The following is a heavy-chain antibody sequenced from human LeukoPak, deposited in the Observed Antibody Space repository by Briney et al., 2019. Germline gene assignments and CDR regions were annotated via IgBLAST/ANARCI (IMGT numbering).Heavy chain of an antibody. CDR3: VAVREWLVKY. CDR1: GFTFTDYY. D-gene: IGHD6-19*01. J-gene: IGHJ4*02. V-gene: IGHV3-11*03. Sequence: GGSLRLSCAASGFTFTDYYMSWIRQAPGKGLAWVSYISFRSDYTNYADSVKGRFTISRDNAKNSLYLQMNSLRVEDMAVYYCVAVREWLVKYWGQGTLVTVSS. CDR2: ISFRSDYT.